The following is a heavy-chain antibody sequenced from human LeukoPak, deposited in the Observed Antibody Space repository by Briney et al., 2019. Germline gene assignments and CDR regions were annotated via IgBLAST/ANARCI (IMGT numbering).Heavy chain of an antibody. V-gene: IGHV1-18*01. J-gene: IGHJ6*03. CDR1: GYTFTSYG. CDR2: ISAYNGNT. D-gene: IGHD6-13*01. CDR3: ARLQKGSSWSVYYYYMDV. Sequence: ASVKVSCKASGYTFTSYGISWVRQAPGQGLEWMGWISAYNGNTNYAQKLQGRVTMTTDTSTSTAYMELRSLRSDDTAVYYCARLQKGSSWSVYYYYMDVWGKGTTVTVSS.